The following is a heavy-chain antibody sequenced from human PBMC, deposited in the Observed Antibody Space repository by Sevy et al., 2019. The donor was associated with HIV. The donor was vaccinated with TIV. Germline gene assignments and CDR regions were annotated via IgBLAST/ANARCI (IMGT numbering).Heavy chain of an antibody. CDR3: ARGGGYSSGWWTFDY. CDR1: GYFFTGYY. V-gene: IGHV1-2*06. Sequence: ASVKVSCKASGYFFTGYYLHWVRQTPGQGLEWMGRINPNSCGTNYAQNFQGRVTMTMDTSISTAYMELSRLRSDDTAVYYCARGGGYSSGWWTFDYWGQGTLVTVSS. CDR2: INPNSCGT. J-gene: IGHJ4*02. D-gene: IGHD6-19*01.